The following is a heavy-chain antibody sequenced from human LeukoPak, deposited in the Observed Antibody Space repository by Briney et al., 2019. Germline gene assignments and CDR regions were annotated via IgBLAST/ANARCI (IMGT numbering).Heavy chain of an antibody. CDR3: ARGIYYGMDP. V-gene: IGHV1-2*02. D-gene: IGHD6-13*01. J-gene: IGHJ6*02. CDR1: GYTFTANH. Sequence: GASVKVSCKASGYTFTANHIHWARQAPGQGLEWMGWINPDGGGTKYAQKFQGSVTMTTDTSISTVYMELSSLTSDDTAVYYCARGIYYGMDPWGQGTTVTVSS. CDR2: INPDGGGT.